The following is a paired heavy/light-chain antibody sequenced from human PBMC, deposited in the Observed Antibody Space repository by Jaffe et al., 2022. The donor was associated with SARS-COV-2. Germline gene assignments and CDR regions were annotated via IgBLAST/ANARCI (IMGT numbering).Light chain of an antibody. CDR2: AAS. CDR1: QSISSY. V-gene: IGKV1-39*01. CDR3: QQSLTTPYT. J-gene: IGKJ2*01. Sequence: DIQMTQSPASLSASVGDRVTITCRASQSISSYLTWYQQKPETAPKVLIYAASRLQSGVSSTFSGSGSGTDFTLTISSLQPDDFATYYCQQSLTTPYTFGQGTRLEVK.
Heavy chain of an antibody. Sequence: QVQLQESGPGLVKASETLSLICTVSRGSISPYFWNWIRKPPGKGLEWIGYIYYSGITDYNPSLESRVTMSVDASRNQFSLRLTSVTAADTAVYYCGRLSREGYGIVDYWGQGTLVTVSS. CDR1: RGSISPYF. V-gene: IGHV4-59*01. CDR2: IYYSGIT. D-gene: IGHD5-12*01. J-gene: IGHJ4*02. CDR3: GRLSREGYGIVDY.